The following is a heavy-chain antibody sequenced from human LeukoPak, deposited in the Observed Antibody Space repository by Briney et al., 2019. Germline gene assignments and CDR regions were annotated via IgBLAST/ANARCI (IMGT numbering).Heavy chain of an antibody. J-gene: IGHJ6*03. V-gene: IGHV3-30*14. CDR2: ISYDGSNK. CDR3: AREVLGTMVRGYYYYMDV. D-gene: IGHD3-10*01. CDR1: GFTFSSYA. Sequence: GGSLRLSCAASGFTFSSYAMHWVRQAPGKGLEWVAVISYDGSNKYYADSVKGRFTISRDNSKNTLYLQMNSLRAEDTAVYYCAREVLGTMVRGYYYYMDVWGKGTTVTVSS.